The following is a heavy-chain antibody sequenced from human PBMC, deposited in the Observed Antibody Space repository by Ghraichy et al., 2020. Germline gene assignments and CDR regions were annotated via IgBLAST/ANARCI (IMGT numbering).Heavy chain of an antibody. CDR2: IYYTGST. CDR1: GGSISSGGYY. V-gene: IGHV4-31*03. D-gene: IGHD6-6*01. Sequence: SETLSLTCTVSGGSISSGGYYWSWIRQHPGKGLECIGYIYYTGSTYYNPSLKSRVTISVDTSKNQFSLKLSSVTAADTAVYYCARDRGRYSSSYYYYYGMDVWGQGSTVTVYS. CDR3: ARDRGRYSSSYYYYYGMDV. J-gene: IGHJ6*02.